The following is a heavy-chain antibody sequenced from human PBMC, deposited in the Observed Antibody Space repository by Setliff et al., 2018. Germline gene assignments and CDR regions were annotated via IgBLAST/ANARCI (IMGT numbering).Heavy chain of an antibody. CDR1: GFTFTSYA. J-gene: IGHJ4*02. Sequence: PGGSLRLSCAASGFTFTSYAMRWVRQAPGKGLEWVSSISGSGGSTYYADSVKGRFTISRDNSNNALYLQMNSLRAEDTAIYYCAKGGYSGSHYFDYRGQGTLVTVSS. CDR3: AKGGYSGSHYFDY. CDR2: ISGSGGST. V-gene: IGHV3-23*01. D-gene: IGHD1-26*01.